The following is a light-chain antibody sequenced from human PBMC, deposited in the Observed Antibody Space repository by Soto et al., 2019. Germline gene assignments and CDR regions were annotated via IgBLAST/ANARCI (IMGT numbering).Light chain of an antibody. CDR1: SSDFGGSNY. CDR2: DVI. J-gene: IGLJ3*02. CDR3: CSYAGRYTLV. V-gene: IGLV2-11*01. Sequence: QSALTQPPSVSGSPGQSVTISCTGTSSDFGGSNYVSWYQQYPGKAPKLIIYDVIKRPSGVPDRFSGSKSGNTASLTISGLQADDDADYCCCSYAGRYTLVFGGGTKVTVL.